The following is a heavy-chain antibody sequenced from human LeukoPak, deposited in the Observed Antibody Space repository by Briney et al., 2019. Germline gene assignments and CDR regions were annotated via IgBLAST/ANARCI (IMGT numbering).Heavy chain of an antibody. J-gene: IGHJ5*02. CDR1: GGTFSSYA. D-gene: IGHD3-10*01. V-gene: IGHV1-69*13. CDR3: ASTYYYGSGSLQNWFDP. CDR2: IIPTFGTA. Sequence: ASVKVSCKASGGTFSSYAISWVRQAPGQGLEWMGGIIPTFGTANYAQKFQGRVTITADESTSTAYMELSSLRSEDTAVYYCASTYYYGSGSLQNWFDPWGQGTLVTVSS.